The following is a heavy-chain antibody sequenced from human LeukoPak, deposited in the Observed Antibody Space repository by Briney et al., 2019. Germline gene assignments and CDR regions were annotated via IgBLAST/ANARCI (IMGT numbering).Heavy chain of an antibody. CDR1: GYSITSGYY. V-gene: IGHV4-38-2*02. CDR2: SYHTGST. J-gene: IGHJ6*04. CDR3: ARGQLWLRRGTVMDV. D-gene: IGHD5-18*01. Sequence: PSETLSLTCTVSGYSITSGYYWGWIRQTPGKGLEWIGSSYHTGSTLYNPSLKSRVTISVDPSKNQFSLKLSSVIVADTAVYYCARGQLWLRRGTVMDVWGKGTTVTVSS.